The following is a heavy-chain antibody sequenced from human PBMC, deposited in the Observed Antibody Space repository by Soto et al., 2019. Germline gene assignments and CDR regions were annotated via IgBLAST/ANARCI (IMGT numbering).Heavy chain of an antibody. CDR2: INGDGSST. CDR1: GFTFSSYW. Sequence: EVQLVESGGDLVQPGGSLRLSCAVSGFTFSSYWMYWVRQAPGKGLVWVSRINGDGSSTSYADSAKGRFTISRDNAKNTLYLQMNSLRAEDTAVYYCTRGGSYTWNAPDFWGQGTLVTVSS. D-gene: IGHD1-20*01. V-gene: IGHV3-74*01. CDR3: TRGGSYTWNAPDF. J-gene: IGHJ4*02.